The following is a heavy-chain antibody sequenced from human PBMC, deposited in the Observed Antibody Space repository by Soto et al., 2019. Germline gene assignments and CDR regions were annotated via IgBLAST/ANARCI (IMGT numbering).Heavy chain of an antibody. CDR2: IIPIFGTA. Sequence: QVQLVQSGAEVKKPGSSVKVSCKASGGTFSTYAISWVRQAPGQGLEWMGGIIPIFGTADYAQKFQGRVTITGDESTSTAYMELSSLRSEDTAVYYCARHNYGTANYYYYGMDVWGQGTTVTVSS. J-gene: IGHJ6*02. D-gene: IGHD5-18*01. CDR1: GGTFSTYA. CDR3: ARHNYGTANYYYYGMDV. V-gene: IGHV1-69*12.